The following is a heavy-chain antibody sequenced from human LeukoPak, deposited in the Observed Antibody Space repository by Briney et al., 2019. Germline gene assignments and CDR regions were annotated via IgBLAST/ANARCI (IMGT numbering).Heavy chain of an antibody. CDR3: TRLVVAAKLFDY. Sequence: LSLTCAVYGGSFSGYYWSWIRQPPGKGLEWVGFIRSKAYGGTTEYAASVKGRFTISRDDSKSIAYLQMNSLKTEDTAVYYCTRLVVAAKLFDYWGQGTLVTVSS. CDR2: IRSKAYGGTT. J-gene: IGHJ4*02. V-gene: IGHV3-49*03. D-gene: IGHD2-15*01. CDR1: GGSFSGYY.